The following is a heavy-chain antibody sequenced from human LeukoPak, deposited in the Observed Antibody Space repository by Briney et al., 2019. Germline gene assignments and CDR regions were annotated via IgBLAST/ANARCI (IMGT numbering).Heavy chain of an antibody. CDR2: IKQDGSEK. J-gene: IGHJ4*02. V-gene: IGHV3-7*01. D-gene: IGHD1-14*01. Sequence: GSLRLSCVASGFTFSSYWMSWVRQAPGKGLELVANIKQDGSEKYYVDSVKGRFTISRDNAKNSLYLQVNSLRAEDTAVYYCARNQRRLDYWGQGTLVTVSS. CDR1: GFTFSSYW. CDR3: ARNQRRLDY.